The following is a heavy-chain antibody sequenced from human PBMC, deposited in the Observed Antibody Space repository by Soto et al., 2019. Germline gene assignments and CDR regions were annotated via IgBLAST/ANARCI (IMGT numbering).Heavy chain of an antibody. D-gene: IGHD5-18*01. Sequence: SVKVSCKASGGTFSSYAISWVRQAPGQGPEWMGGIIPIFGTANYAQKFQGRVTITADESTSTAYMELSSLRSEDTAVYYCARDRSSRGYSYGYLVDYFDYWGQGTLVTVS. V-gene: IGHV1-69*13. CDR2: IIPIFGTA. CDR3: ARDRSSRGYSYGYLVDYFDY. J-gene: IGHJ4*02. CDR1: GGTFSSYA.